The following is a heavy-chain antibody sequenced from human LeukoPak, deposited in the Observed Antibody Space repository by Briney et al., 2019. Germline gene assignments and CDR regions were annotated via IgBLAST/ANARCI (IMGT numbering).Heavy chain of an antibody. CDR2: INPNSGGT. CDR1: GYTFTSYY. Sequence: ASVKVSCKASGYTFTSYYMHWVRQAPGQGLEWMGWINPNSGGTNYAQKFQGRVTMTRDTSISTAYMELSRLRSDDTAVYYCARAIQLWYVPPAYWGQGTLVTVSS. J-gene: IGHJ4*02. D-gene: IGHD5-18*01. V-gene: IGHV1-2*02. CDR3: ARAIQLWYVPPAY.